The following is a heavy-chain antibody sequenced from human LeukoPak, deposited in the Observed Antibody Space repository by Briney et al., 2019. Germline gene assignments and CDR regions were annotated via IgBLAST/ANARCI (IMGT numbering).Heavy chain of an antibody. CDR2: IWYDGSNK. Sequence: GGSLRLSCAASGFTFSSYAMHWVRQAPGKGLEWVAVIWYDGSNKYYADSVKGRFTISRDNSKNTLYLQMNSLRAEDTAVYYCAKDLHFLSSGWYAFDYWGQGTLVTVSS. V-gene: IGHV3-33*06. J-gene: IGHJ4*02. CDR3: AKDLHFLSSGWYAFDY. CDR1: GFTFSSYA. D-gene: IGHD6-19*01.